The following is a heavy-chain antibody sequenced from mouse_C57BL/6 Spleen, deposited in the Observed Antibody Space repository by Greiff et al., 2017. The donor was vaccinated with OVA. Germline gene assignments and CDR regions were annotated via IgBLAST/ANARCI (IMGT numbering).Heavy chain of an antibody. CDR2: IHPNSGRT. CDR3: ARDGLRLRAMDY. Sequence: QVQLQQPGAELVKPGASVKLSCKASGYSFTSYWMHWVKQRPGQGLEWIGMIHPNSGRTTYTEKFKSKATLNVDKASSTAYMQLSNLTSEDSAVYYCARDGLRLRAMDYWGQGTSVTVSS. D-gene: IGHD3-2*02. CDR1: GYSFTSYW. V-gene: IGHV1-64*01. J-gene: IGHJ4*01.